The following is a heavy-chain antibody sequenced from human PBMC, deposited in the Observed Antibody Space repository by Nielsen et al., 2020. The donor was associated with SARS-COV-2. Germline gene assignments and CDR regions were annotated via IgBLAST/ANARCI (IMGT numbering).Heavy chain of an antibody. CDR2: INAGNGNT. V-gene: IGHV1-3*01. Sequence: ASVKVSCKASGYTFITYAIHWVRQAPGQRLEWMGWINAGNGNTRYSQKFQGRVTITRDTSASTAYMELSSLRSEDTAVYYCARHLRGYIDYWGQGTLVTVSS. CDR3: ARHLRGYIDY. CDR1: GYTFITYA. J-gene: IGHJ4*02.